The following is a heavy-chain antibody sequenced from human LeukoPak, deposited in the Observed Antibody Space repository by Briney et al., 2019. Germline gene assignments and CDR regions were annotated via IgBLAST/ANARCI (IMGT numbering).Heavy chain of an antibody. CDR3: AKDLSGSYPQADAFDI. Sequence: PGGPLRLSCAASGFTFSSYAMSWVRQAPGKGLEWVSAISGSGGSTYYADSVKGRFTISRDNSKNTLYLQMNSLRAEDTAVYYCAKDLSGSYPQADAFDIWGQGTMVTVSS. CDR1: GFTFSSYA. D-gene: IGHD1-26*01. CDR2: ISGSGGST. V-gene: IGHV3-23*01. J-gene: IGHJ3*02.